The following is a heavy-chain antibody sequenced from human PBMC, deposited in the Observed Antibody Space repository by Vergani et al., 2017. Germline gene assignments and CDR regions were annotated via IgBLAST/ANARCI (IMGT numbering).Heavy chain of an antibody. D-gene: IGHD2-15*01. Sequence: VQLVESGGGVVQPGRSLRLSCAASGFTFSSYAMHWVRQAPGKGLEWVSSISSSSSYIYYADSVKGRFTISRDNAKNSLYLQMNSLRAEDTAVYYCARVLGYYYGMDVWGQGTTVTVSS. J-gene: IGHJ6*02. CDR3: ARVLGYYYGMDV. V-gene: IGHV3-21*01. CDR2: ISSSSSYI. CDR1: GFTFSSYA.